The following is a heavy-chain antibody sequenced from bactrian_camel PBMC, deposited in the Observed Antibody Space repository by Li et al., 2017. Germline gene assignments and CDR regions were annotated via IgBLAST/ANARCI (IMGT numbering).Heavy chain of an antibody. CDR1: GYTHSRYC. J-gene: IGHJ4*01. D-gene: IGHD8*01. V-gene: IGHV3S26*01. CDR2: IDADGTT. Sequence: VQLVESGGGSVQAGGSLRLSCAVSGYTHSRYCMGWFRQGPGKEREGVAFIDADGTTRYADSVKGRFTISQDNAKNTLWLQMNTLKPEETAMYYCATTQGGELCSSDNWKYIFDVFGQGTQVTVS.